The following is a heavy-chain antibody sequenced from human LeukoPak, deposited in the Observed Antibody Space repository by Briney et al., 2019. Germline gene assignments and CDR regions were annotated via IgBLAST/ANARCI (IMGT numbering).Heavy chain of an antibody. CDR2: IIPIFGTA. Sequence: SVKVSCKASGGTFSSYAFSWVRQAPGQGLEWMGGIIPIFGTANYAQKFQGRVTITADKSTSTAYMELSSLRSEDTAVYYCAKTPDILTGYSFDYWGQGTLVTVSS. CDR1: GGTFSSYA. D-gene: IGHD3-9*01. CDR3: AKTPDILTGYSFDY. V-gene: IGHV1-69*06. J-gene: IGHJ4*02.